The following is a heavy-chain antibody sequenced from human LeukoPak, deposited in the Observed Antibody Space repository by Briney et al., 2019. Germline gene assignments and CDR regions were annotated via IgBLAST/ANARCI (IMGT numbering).Heavy chain of an antibody. Sequence: KASETLSLTCTVSGYSISSGYYWGWIRQPPGKGLEWIGSIYHSGSTYYNPSLKSRVTISVDTSENQFSLKLSSVTAADTAVYYCARGPDPPSDYWGQGTLVTVSS. CDR1: GYSISSGYY. V-gene: IGHV4-38-2*02. J-gene: IGHJ4*02. D-gene: IGHD1-14*01. CDR3: ARGPDPPSDY. CDR2: IYHSGST.